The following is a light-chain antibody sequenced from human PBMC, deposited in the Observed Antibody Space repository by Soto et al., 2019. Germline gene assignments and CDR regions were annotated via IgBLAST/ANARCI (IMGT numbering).Light chain of an antibody. CDR2: GAS. Sequence: EIVMTQSPVTLSVSPGERATLSCRASQSVSSNLAWYQQKPGQAPRLLIYGASTRATGIPARFSGSGSGTEFTLTISSLQSEDFAVYYCQQYNNWPPYTFGQGTKVDIK. CDR3: QQYNNWPPYT. CDR1: QSVSSN. V-gene: IGKV3-15*01. J-gene: IGKJ2*01.